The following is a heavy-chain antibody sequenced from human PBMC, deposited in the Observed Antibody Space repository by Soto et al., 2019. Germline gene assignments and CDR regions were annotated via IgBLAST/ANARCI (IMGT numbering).Heavy chain of an antibody. Sequence: LRLSCAASGFTFSNYGMSWVRQAPGKGLEWVSALPEIGTNTYYADSVKGRFTISRDNSKNTLFLQINNLRAGDTAVYYCAKKSGVGAAWYFDYWGQGTLVTVSS. D-gene: IGHD2-15*01. J-gene: IGHJ4*02. V-gene: IGHV3-23*01. CDR2: LPEIGTNT. CDR1: GFTFSNYG. CDR3: AKKSGVGAAWYFDY.